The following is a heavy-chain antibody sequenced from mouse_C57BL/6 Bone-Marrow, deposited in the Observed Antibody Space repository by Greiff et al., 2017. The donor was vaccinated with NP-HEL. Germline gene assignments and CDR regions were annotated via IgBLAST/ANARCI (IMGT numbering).Heavy chain of an antibody. V-gene: IGHV1-82*01. J-gene: IGHJ3*01. CDR2: IYPGDGDT. Sequence: QVHVKQSGPELVKPGASVKISCKASGYAFSSSWMNWVKQRPGKGLEWIGRIYPGDGDTNYNGKFKGKATLTADKSSSTAYMQLSSLTSEDSAVYFCARSGRSSRAWFAYWGQGTLVTVSA. CDR1: GYAFSSSW. D-gene: IGHD3-2*02. CDR3: ARSGRSSRAWFAY.